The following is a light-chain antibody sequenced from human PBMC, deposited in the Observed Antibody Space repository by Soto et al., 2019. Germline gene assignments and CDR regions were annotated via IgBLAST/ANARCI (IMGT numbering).Light chain of an antibody. J-gene: IGKJ4*01. CDR3: QQYDSLPPS. CDR2: DAF. CDR1: QDIKNY. Sequence: DIQMTQSPSSLSAFVGDSITITCQASQDIKNYLNWYQHKPGKAPKLLIYDAFKSDTGVPSRFSVSGSGTYFTFTISSLQPEEIATYFCQQYDSLPPSFGGGTRVDI. V-gene: IGKV1-33*01.